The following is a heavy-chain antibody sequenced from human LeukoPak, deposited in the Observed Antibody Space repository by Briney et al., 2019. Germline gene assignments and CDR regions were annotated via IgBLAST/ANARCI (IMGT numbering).Heavy chain of an antibody. CDR3: ASGGVVTNPWGQYQFDY. CDR1: GGSFNSYI. CDR2: IIPMLGTP. J-gene: IGHJ4*02. Sequence: ASVKVSCKASGGSFNSYIISWVRQAPGQGLEWMGRIIPMLGTPNYAQKFQGRITIIADKSTNTASMELSSLRFEDTAVYYCASGGVVTNPWGQYQFDYWGQGTLVTVSS. V-gene: IGHV1-69*08. D-gene: IGHD3-22*01.